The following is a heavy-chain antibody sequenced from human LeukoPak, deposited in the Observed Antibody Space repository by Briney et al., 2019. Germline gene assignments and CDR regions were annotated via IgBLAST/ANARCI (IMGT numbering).Heavy chain of an antibody. CDR2: IKQDGSEK. CDR3: ARENWDIVATPMDV. V-gene: IGHV3-7*01. D-gene: IGHD5-12*01. CDR1: GFTFSSYW. Sequence: SGGSLRLSCAASGFTFSSYWMSWVRQAPGKGLEWVANIKQDGSEKYYVDSVKGRFTISRDNAKNSLYLQMNSLRAEDTAVYYCARENWDIVATPMDVWGKGTTVTVSS. J-gene: IGHJ6*04.